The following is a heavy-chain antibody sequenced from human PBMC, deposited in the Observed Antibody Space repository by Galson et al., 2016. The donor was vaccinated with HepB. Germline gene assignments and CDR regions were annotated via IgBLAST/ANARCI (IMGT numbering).Heavy chain of an antibody. J-gene: IGHJ6*02. CDR2: ISSRSLHI. V-gene: IGHV3-21*06. CDR1: GFSFSTHS. Sequence: SLRLSCAASGFSFSTHSLNWVRQAPGKGLEWVSSISSRSLHIYYADSLRGRFTVSRDDAKNSLYLQMDSLRDEDTAVYYCARWGGDYNPYYYGLDVWGQGTTVTVSS. D-gene: IGHD4-17*01. CDR3: ARWGGDYNPYYYGLDV.